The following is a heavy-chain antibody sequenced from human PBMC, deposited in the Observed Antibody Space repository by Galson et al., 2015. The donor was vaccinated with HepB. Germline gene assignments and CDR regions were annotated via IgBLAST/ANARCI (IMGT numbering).Heavy chain of an antibody. CDR2: ISSSSSYI. D-gene: IGHD2-2*01. J-gene: IGHJ5*02. CDR1: GFTFSSYN. V-gene: IGHV3-21*01. Sequence: SLRLSCAASGFTFSSYNMNWVRQAPGKGLEWVSSISSSSSYIHYADSVKGRFTISRDNAKNSLYLQMNSLRAEDTAVYYCARIYCSSTSCYLGSFDPWGQGTLVTVSS. CDR3: ARIYCSSTSCYLGSFDP.